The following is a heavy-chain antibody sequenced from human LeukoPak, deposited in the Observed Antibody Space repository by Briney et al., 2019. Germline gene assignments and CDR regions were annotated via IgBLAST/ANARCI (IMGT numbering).Heavy chain of an antibody. Sequence: GGSLRLSCAASGFTFSNVWMTWVRQAPGKGLEWVGRIKRNSDGGTTYYAAPVKGRFTISRDDSRNMLYLQMSSLKTEDTAVYYCTTAPGAYTFDSWGQGTLVTVSS. CDR1: GFTFSNVW. CDR2: IKRNSDGGTT. CDR3: TTAPGAYTFDS. D-gene: IGHD3-16*01. J-gene: IGHJ4*02. V-gene: IGHV3-15*06.